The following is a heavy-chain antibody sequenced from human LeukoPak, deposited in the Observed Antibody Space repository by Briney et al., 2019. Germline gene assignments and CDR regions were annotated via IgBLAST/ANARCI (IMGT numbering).Heavy chain of an antibody. V-gene: IGHV1-8*01. D-gene: IGHD3-10*01. CDR1: GYTFTSYD. CDR2: MNPNSGNT. J-gene: IGHJ6*03. CDR3: ARSGLLWFGAAEGYYYMDV. Sequence: GASVKVSCKASGYTFTSYDINWVRQATGQGLGWMGWMNPNSGNTGYAQKFQGRVTMTRNTSISTAYMELSSLRSEDTAVYYCARSGLLWFGAAEGYYYMDVWGKGTTVTIS.